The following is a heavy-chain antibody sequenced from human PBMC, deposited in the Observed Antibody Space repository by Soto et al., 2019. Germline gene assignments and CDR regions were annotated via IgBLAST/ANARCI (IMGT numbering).Heavy chain of an antibody. Sequence: SETLSLTWAVSGGSIRSGGYSCSWIRQPPGKGLECIGYIYHSGSTYYNPSLKSRVTISVDWSKNQFSLKLASVTAEDTAVYYCARVPLLWGQGTLVTVSS. CDR1: GGSIRSGGYS. CDR2: IYHSGST. V-gene: IGHV4-30-2*01. CDR3: ARVPLL. J-gene: IGHJ4*02. D-gene: IGHD1-26*01.